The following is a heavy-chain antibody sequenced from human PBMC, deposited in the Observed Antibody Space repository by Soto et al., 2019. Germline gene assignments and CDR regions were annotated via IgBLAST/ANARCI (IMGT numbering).Heavy chain of an antibody. J-gene: IGHJ4*02. CDR1: GGSISSRNW. CDR2: IYHSGNT. Sequence: QVQLQESGPGLVKPSGTLSLTCAVSGGSISSRNWWSWVRQPPGNGLEWIGEIYHSGNTNYNPSLKSRVTMAVDKSRNQFSLKLSSVTAADTAVYYCARRWGEGRVDYWGQGTLVTGSS. D-gene: IGHD3-10*01. V-gene: IGHV4-4*02. CDR3: ARRWGEGRVDY.